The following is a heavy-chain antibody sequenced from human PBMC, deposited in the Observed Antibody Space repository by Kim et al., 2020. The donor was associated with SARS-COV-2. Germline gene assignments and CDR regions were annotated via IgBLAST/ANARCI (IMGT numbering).Heavy chain of an antibody. CDR3: ARSRRGVGDLYYYYGMDV. D-gene: IGHD1-26*01. J-gene: IGHJ6*02. V-gene: IGHV4-59*01. Sequence: KRRVTISVDTSKNQFSLKLSSVTAADTAVYYCARSRRGVGDLYYYYGMDVWGQGTTVTVSS.